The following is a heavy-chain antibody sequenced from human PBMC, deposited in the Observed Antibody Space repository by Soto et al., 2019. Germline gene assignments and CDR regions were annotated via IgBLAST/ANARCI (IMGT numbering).Heavy chain of an antibody. CDR1: GVSINRGDYY. J-gene: IGHJ4*02. V-gene: IGHV4-30-4*01. CDR3: AREGGDFVQVPYY. D-gene: IGHD3-3*01. CDR2: IYYNGDT. Sequence: PSETLSLTCSVSGVSINRGDYYWSWIRQSPGRGLEWIGSIYYNGDTNYNPSLGSRVTMSVDTSKNQFFLDLQSAVAADTAVYFCAREGGDFVQVPYYWGQGTLVTVSS.